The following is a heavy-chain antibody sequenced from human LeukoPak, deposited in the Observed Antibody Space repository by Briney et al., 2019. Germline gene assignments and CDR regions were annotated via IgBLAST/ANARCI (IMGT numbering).Heavy chain of an antibody. D-gene: IGHD6-6*01. V-gene: IGHV3-7*01. CDR3: ARDYSSSFNFDY. CDR1: GFTFSSYW. CDR2: IKQDGSEK. Sequence: GGSLRLSCVASGFTFSSYWMSWVRQAPGKGLEWVANIKQDGSEKYYVDSVKGRFTISRDNAKNSLYLQMNSLRAEDTAVYYCARDYSSSFNFDYWGQGTLVTVSS. J-gene: IGHJ4*02.